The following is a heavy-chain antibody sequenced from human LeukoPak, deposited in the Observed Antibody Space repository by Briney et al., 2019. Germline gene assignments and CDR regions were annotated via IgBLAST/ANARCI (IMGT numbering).Heavy chain of an antibody. V-gene: IGHV4-59*01. CDR1: GGSISTYH. Sequence: SETLSLTCSVSGGSISTYHWNWIRKPPGKGLEWVGYMQSSGISKYNPSLKSRVNIFVDTSKNQFVLNLRSVTAADTAVYYCARDKRHSYGRYFDPWGQGMLVTVSS. J-gene: IGHJ4*02. D-gene: IGHD5-18*01. CDR2: MQSSGIS. CDR3: ARDKRHSYGRYFDP.